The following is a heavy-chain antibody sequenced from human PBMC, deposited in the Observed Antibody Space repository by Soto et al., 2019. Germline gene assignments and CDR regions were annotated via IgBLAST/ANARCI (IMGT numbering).Heavy chain of an antibody. D-gene: IGHD6-19*01. J-gene: IGHJ6*02. Sequence: PGESLKISWKGSGYSFTNHWIGWVRQKPGKGLEWMGIIYPGDSDTRYSPSFQGQVTISADKSISTAYLQWSSLKASDAAMYYCARDSAVAGRHYYYYYGMDVWGQGTTVTVSS. CDR1: GYSFTNHW. CDR3: ARDSAVAGRHYYYYYGMDV. V-gene: IGHV5-51*01. CDR2: IYPGDSDT.